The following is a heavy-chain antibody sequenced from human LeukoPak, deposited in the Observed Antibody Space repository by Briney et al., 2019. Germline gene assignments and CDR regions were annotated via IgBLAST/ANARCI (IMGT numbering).Heavy chain of an antibody. D-gene: IGHD6-13*01. Sequence: MASETLSLTCAVYGGSFSGYYWSWIRQPPGKGLEWIGEINHSGSTNYNPSLKSRVTISVDTSKNQFSLKLSSVTAADTAVYYCASDPGICSSCGWFDPWGQGTLVTVAA. J-gene: IGHJ5*02. V-gene: IGHV4-34*01. CDR2: INHSGST. CDR3: ASDPGICSSCGWFDP. CDR1: GGSFSGYY.